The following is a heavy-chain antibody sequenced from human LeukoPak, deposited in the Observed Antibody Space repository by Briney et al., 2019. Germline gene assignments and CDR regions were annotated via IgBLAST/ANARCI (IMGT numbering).Heavy chain of an antibody. V-gene: IGHV2-5*08. CDR3: AHRLEAAVFDY. J-gene: IGHJ4*02. CDR1: GVSFSGYYWS. Sequence: TLSLTCAVYGVSFSGYYWSWIRQPPGRALEWLALIYWDDDKRYRPSLESRLTITKDTSKNQVVLTMTNMDPVDTATYFCAHRLEAAVFDYWGPGTLVTVSS. D-gene: IGHD6-13*01. CDR2: IYWDDDK.